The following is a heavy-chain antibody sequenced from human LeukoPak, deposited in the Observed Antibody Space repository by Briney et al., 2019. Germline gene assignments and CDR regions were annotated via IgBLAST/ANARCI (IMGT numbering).Heavy chain of an antibody. CDR2: ISYGDGST. V-gene: IGHV3-23*01. D-gene: IGHD1-26*01. J-gene: IGHJ4*02. CDR3: VRDGAQPGYYFDF. Sequence: GGSLRLSCAASESTVRDHAISWVRQAPGKGLEGVSAISYGDGSTYYADSVKGRFTVFRDKFIDTLYLHMSSLRVEDSALYFCVRDGAQPGYYFDFWGQGSLVTVSS. CDR1: ESTVRDHA.